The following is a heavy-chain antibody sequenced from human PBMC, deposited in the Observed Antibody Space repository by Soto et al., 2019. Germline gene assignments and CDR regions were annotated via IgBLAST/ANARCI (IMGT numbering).Heavy chain of an antibody. CDR1: GGSVNLGTYY. Sequence: QVQLQESGPGLVKPSEPLSPTCTVPGGSVNLGTYYWSWFGQPPGKGLEWIGFIHYIGSTNYNPSLKGRVTMSVDTSKNQFSLKLTSVNTADTAIYYCTRGGDPYKTGHWGQGTLVTVSS. CDR3: TRGGDPYKTGH. V-gene: IGHV4-61*01. J-gene: IGHJ4*02. CDR2: IHYIGST. D-gene: IGHD2-21*01.